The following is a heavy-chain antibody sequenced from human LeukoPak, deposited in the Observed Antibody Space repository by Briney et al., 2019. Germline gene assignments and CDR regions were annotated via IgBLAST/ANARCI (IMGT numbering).Heavy chain of an antibody. CDR3: ARARDAFIVVVPAAIAY. D-gene: IGHD2-2*01. V-gene: IGHV1-69*13. CDR2: IIPIFGTA. J-gene: IGHJ4*02. Sequence: SVKVSCXASGGTFSSYAISWVRQAPGQGLEWMGGIIPIFGTANYAQKFQGRVTITADESTSTAYMELSSLRSEDTAVYYCARARDAFIVVVPAAIAYWGQGTLVTVSS. CDR1: GGTFSSYA.